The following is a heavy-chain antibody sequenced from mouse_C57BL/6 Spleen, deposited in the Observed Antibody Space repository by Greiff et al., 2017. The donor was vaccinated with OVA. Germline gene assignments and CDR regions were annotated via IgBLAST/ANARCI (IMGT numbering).Heavy chain of an antibody. J-gene: IGHJ4*01. CDR2: ISSGGDYI. CDR1: GFTFSSYA. V-gene: IGHV5-9-1*02. Sequence: EVKLVESGEGLVKPGGSLKLSCAASGFTFSSYAMSWVRQTPEKRLEWVAYISSGGDYIYYADTVKGRFTISRDNARNTLYLQMSSLKSEDTAMYYCTREWVWDYAMDYWGQGTSVTVSS. CDR3: TREWVWDYAMDY. D-gene: IGHD2-10*02.